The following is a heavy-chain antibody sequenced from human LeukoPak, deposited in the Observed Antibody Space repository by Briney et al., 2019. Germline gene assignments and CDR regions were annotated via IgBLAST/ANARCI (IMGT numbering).Heavy chain of an antibody. D-gene: IGHD5-18*01. J-gene: IGHJ4*02. CDR1: GFTFSSYA. CDR3: AKGNGYSYGRYYFDY. V-gene: IGHV3-23*01. CDR2: ITASGGNT. Sequence: GGSLRLSCAVSGFTFSSYAMGWVRQAPGKGLEWVSAITASGGNTYYADSVKGRFTISRDNSKNTLYLQVNSLRAEDTAVYYCAKGNGYSYGRYYFDYWGQGTLVTVSS.